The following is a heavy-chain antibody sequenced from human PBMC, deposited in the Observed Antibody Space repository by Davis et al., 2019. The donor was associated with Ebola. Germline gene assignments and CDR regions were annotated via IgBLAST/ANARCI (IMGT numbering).Heavy chain of an antibody. D-gene: IGHD6-19*01. CDR1: GFTFSSYW. CDR2: ISWNSGSI. CDR3: AKAIYRIAVAGTLGDAFDI. V-gene: IGHV3-9*01. J-gene: IGHJ3*02. Sequence: SLKISCAASGFTFSSYWMSWVRQAPGKGLEWVSGISWNSGSIGYADSVKGRFTISRDNAKNSLYLQMNSLRAEDTALYYCAKAIYRIAVAGTLGDAFDIWGQGTMVTVSS.